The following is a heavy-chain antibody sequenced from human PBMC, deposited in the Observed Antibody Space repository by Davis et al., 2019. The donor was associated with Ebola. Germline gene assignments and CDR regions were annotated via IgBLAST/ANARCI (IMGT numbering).Heavy chain of an antibody. CDR3: AKKSYLGHSSSIERYYCMDV. Sequence: GESLKISCAASGFTFSSYAMSWVRQAPGKGLEWVSAISGSGGSTYYADSVKGRFTISRDNSKNTLYLQMNSLRAEDTAVYYCAKKSYLGHSSSIERYYCMDVWGQGTTVTVSS. D-gene: IGHD6-6*01. J-gene: IGHJ6*02. CDR2: ISGSGGST. CDR1: GFTFSSYA. V-gene: IGHV3-23*01.